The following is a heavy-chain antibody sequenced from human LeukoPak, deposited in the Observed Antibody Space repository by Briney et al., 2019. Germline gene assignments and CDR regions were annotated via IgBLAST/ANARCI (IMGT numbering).Heavy chain of an antibody. J-gene: IGHJ5*02. CDR1: GFSISSGGYY. Sequence: SETLSLTCTVSGFSISSGGYYWSWIRQHPGKGLEWIGYIYYSGSTYYNPSLKSRVTISVDTSKNQFSLKLSSVTAADTAVYYCARDEDGYNYGFDPWGQGTLVTVSS. D-gene: IGHD5-24*01. V-gene: IGHV4-31*03. CDR2: IYYSGST. CDR3: ARDEDGYNYGFDP.